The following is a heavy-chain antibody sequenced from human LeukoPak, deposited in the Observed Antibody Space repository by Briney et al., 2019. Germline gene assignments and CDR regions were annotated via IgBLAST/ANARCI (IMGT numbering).Heavy chain of an antibody. Sequence: GGSLRLSCAASGFTFSRYHMYRLRHAPVKGLEWVSYISSGGSTTHYGDSVKGRFTISRDNAKNSLYLQMNSLRAEDTAVYYCARGRRPDAFDSWGQGTRVTVSS. CDR1: GFTFSRYH. CDR3: ARGRRPDAFDS. J-gene: IGHJ3*02. CDR2: ISSGGSTT. V-gene: IGHV3-48*03.